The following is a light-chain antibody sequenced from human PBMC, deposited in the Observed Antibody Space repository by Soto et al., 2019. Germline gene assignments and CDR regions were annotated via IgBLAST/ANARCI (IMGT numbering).Light chain of an antibody. V-gene: IGKV3-20*01. CDR1: QSVSSSY. J-gene: IGKJ4*01. Sequence: EIVLTQSPGTLSLSPGERATLSCRASQSVSSSYLAWYQQKPGQAHRLLIYGASSRATGIPDRFSGSGSGTVFTLTISRLEPEDFAVYYCQQYDSSPLTFGGGTKVEIK. CDR3: QQYDSSPLT. CDR2: GAS.